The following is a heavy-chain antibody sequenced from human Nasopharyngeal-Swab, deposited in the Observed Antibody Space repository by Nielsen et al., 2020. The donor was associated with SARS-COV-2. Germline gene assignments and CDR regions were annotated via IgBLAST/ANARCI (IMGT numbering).Heavy chain of an antibody. CDR2: IIPIFGTA. CDR3: AREGVVAVAGSDYYGMDV. V-gene: IGHV1-69*01. Sequence: WVRQAPGQGPEWMGGIIPIFGTANYAQKFQGRVTITADESTSTAYMELSSLRSEDTAVYYCAREGVVAVAGSDYYGMDVWGQGTTVTVSS. D-gene: IGHD2-15*01. J-gene: IGHJ6*02.